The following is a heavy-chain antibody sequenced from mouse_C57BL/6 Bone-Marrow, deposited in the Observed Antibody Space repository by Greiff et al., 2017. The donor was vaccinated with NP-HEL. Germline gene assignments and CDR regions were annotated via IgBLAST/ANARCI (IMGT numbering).Heavy chain of an antibody. D-gene: IGHD2-3*01. Sequence: VHVKQSGAELVRPGASVKLSCTASGFNIKDDYMHWVKQRPEQGLEWIGWIDPENGDTEYASKFQGKATITADTSSNTAYLQLSSLTSEDTAVYYCTTGDDGYYGYFDVWGTGTTVTVSS. CDR1: GFNIKDDY. CDR3: TTGDDGYYGYFDV. V-gene: IGHV14-4*01. CDR2: IDPENGDT. J-gene: IGHJ1*03.